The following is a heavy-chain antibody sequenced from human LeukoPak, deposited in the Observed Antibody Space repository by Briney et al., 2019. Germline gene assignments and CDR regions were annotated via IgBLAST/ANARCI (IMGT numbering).Heavy chain of an antibody. CDR3: AREDGYNDNWFDP. CDR1: GFTFSSYT. V-gene: IGHV3-48*01. J-gene: IGHJ5*02. D-gene: IGHD5-24*01. CDR2: ISSSSGTK. Sequence: PGGSLRLSCAASGFTFSSYTMNWVRQAPGKGLEWVSYISSSSGTKYYADSVKGRFTISRDNAKNSLFLQMNSLRAEDTAVYYCAREDGYNDNWFDPWGQGTLVTVSS.